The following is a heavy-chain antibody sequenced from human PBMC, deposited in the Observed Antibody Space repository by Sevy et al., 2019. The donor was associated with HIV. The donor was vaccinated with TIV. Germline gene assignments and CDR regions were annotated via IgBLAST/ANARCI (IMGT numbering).Heavy chain of an antibody. J-gene: IGHJ3*01. D-gene: IGHD3-3*01. Sequence: GGSLRLSCAVSAFTFNSYVMSWVRQAPGKGLEWVSTISASGGYTYYADSVKGRLTISRDNSKNTVYLQMNSLRAEDTAIYYCARREDFFSQREEHSFHLWGQGTMVTVSS. CDR1: AFTFNSYV. V-gene: IGHV3-23*01. CDR2: ISASGGYT. CDR3: ARREDFFSQREEHSFHL.